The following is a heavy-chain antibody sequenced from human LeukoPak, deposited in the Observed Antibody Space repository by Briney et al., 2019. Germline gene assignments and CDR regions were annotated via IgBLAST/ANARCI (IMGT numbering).Heavy chain of an antibody. CDR1: GFTFSSYA. Sequence: GGSLRLSCAASGFTFSSYAIHWVRQAPGKGLEFVSAINRYGDSTYYANSVKGRLTISRDDSKNTVYLQMGSLRAEDMAVYYCARARRDCSGGSCYSYYFDFWGQGTLVTVSS. D-gene: IGHD2-15*01. CDR2: INRYGDST. V-gene: IGHV3-64*01. J-gene: IGHJ4*02. CDR3: ARARRDCSGGSCYSYYFDF.